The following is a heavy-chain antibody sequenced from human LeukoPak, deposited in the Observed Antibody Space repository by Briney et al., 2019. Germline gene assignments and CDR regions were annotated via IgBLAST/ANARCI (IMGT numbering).Heavy chain of an antibody. CDR2: FYYTGNT. CDR1: GGSISSGSYY. CDR3: ARAYDVLTGYSI. J-gene: IGHJ4*02. D-gene: IGHD3-9*01. V-gene: IGHV4-39*01. Sequence: PSETLSLTCTVSGGSISSGSYYWGWIRQPPGKGLEWIGSFYYTGNTFYNPSLKSRVAISVDTSKNQISLKVSSVTAADTAVYYCARAYDVLTGYSIWGQGTLVTASS.